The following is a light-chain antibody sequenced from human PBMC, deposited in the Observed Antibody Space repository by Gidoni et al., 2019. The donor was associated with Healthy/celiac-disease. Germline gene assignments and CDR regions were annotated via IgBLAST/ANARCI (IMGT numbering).Light chain of an antibody. CDR2: AAS. Sequence: DIQMTKSPSSLSASVGDRVTITCRASQSISSYLNWYQQKPGKAPKLLIYAASSLQSGVPSRFSGSGSGTDFTLTISSLQPEDFATYYCQQSYSTLWTFGQGTRWKSN. CDR1: QSISSY. V-gene: IGKV1-39*01. CDR3: QQSYSTLWT. J-gene: IGKJ1*01.